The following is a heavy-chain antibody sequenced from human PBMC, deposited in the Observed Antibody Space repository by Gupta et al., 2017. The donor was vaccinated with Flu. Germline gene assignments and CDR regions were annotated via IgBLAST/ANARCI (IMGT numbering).Heavy chain of an antibody. CDR2: ISSRGSLI. J-gene: IGHJ1*01. V-gene: IGHV3-11*01. Sequence: WIRQTPGKGLEFISYISSRGSLIYFADSLKGRFTISRDNAKNSVYLRMNTLRAEDTAVYYCARDGPLDTGDYYYPKYFHHWGQGTLVTVSS. CDR3: ARDGPLDTGDYYYPKYFHH. D-gene: IGHD3-22*01.